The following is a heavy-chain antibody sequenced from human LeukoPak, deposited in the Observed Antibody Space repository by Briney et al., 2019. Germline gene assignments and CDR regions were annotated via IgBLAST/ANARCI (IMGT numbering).Heavy chain of an antibody. CDR1: GYTFTGYY. Sequence: ASVKVSCKTSGYTFTGYYMHWVRQAPGQGLEWMGWINPNSGGTNYAQKFQGRVTMTRNTSISTAYMELSSLRSEDTAVYYCARESKVATKFAMGYYYYYYMDVWGKGTTVTISS. V-gene: IGHV1-2*02. CDR2: INPNSGGT. D-gene: IGHD5-12*01. J-gene: IGHJ6*03. CDR3: ARESKVATKFAMGYYYYYYMDV.